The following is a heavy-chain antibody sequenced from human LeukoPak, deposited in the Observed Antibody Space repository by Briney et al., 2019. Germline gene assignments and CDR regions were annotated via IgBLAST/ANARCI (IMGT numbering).Heavy chain of an antibody. CDR3: ARDNSVEDTAWWFDP. Sequence: ASVKVSYKASGYTFTSYYMHWVRQAPGQGLEWMGIINPRGGSTSYAQKFQGRVTMTRDMSTSTDYMELSSLRSEDTAVYYCARDNSVEDTAWWFDPWGQGTLVTVSS. D-gene: IGHD4-23*01. J-gene: IGHJ5*02. V-gene: IGHV1-46*01. CDR1: GYTFTSYY. CDR2: INPRGGST.